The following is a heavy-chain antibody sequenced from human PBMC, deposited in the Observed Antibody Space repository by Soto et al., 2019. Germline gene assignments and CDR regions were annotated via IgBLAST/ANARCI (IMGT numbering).Heavy chain of an antibody. J-gene: IGHJ5*02. Sequence: HVQLQESGPGLVKPSQTLSLTCTVSGGSISSGDYFWSWFRQPPGKGLEWIGYIFSSGSAYYSPSLNSRVIISLDSSVNQFSLKLTSVTAADTAVYYCVRLYCSNISCARGGGLDPWGQGIRVTVSS. CDR2: IFSSGSA. D-gene: IGHD2-2*01. CDR3: VRLYCSNISCARGGGLDP. V-gene: IGHV4-30-4*01. CDR1: GGSISSGDYF.